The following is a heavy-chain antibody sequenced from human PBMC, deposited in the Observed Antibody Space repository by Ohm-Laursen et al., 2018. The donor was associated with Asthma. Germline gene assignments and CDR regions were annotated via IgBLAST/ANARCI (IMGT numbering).Heavy chain of an antibody. CDR2: ITTDSATV. V-gene: IGHV3-48*04. CDR1: GFTFSSYS. D-gene: IGHD1-26*01. CDR3: ARIRTEWELPGREYSLHH. Sequence: LSLTCAASGFTFSSYSMSWVRQAPGKGLEWLSYITTDSATVYSADSVRGRFSTSRDNARNSVYLQMNSLRAEDTALYYCARIRTEWELPGREYSLHHWGEGTLVTVSS. J-gene: IGHJ1*01.